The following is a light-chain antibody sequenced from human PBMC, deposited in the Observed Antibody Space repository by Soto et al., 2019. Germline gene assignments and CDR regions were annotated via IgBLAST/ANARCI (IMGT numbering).Light chain of an antibody. CDR1: SSDVGNYNL. J-gene: IGLJ3*02. CDR2: EVS. Sequence: QSALTQPASVSGSPGQSITISCTGTSSDVGNYNLVSWYQQHPGKAPSLMIYEVSKRPSGVSNRFSGSKSGNTASLTISGLQAEDEADYYCCSYAKTITLVFGGGTKLTVL. CDR3: CSYAKTITLV. V-gene: IGLV2-23*02.